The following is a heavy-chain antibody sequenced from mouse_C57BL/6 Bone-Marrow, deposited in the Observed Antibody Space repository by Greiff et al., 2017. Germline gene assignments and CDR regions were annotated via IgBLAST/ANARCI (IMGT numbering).Heavy chain of an antibody. CDR3: AGYGSSWFAY. J-gene: IGHJ3*01. Sequence: DVQLQESGPELVKPGASVKISCKASGYSFTGYYMNWVKQSPEKSLEWIGEINPSTGGTTYNQKFKAKATLTVDKSSSTAYMQLKSLTSEDSAVYYCAGYGSSWFAYWGQGTLVTVSA. CDR1: GYSFTGYY. D-gene: IGHD2-2*01. CDR2: INPSTGGT. V-gene: IGHV1-42*01.